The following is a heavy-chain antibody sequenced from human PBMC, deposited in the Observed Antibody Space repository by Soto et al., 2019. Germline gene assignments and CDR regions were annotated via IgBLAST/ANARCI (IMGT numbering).Heavy chain of an antibody. CDR2: IIPIFGTA. D-gene: IGHD1-7*01. J-gene: IGHJ5*02. V-gene: IGHV1-69*06. CDR1: GGTFSSYA. CDR3: ARGTGTTTWFDP. Sequence: SVKVSCKASGGTFSSYAISWVRQAPGQGLEWMGGIIPIFGTANYAQKFQGRVTITADTSTSTAYMELRSLRSDDTAVYYCARGTGTTTWFDPWGQGTLVTVSS.